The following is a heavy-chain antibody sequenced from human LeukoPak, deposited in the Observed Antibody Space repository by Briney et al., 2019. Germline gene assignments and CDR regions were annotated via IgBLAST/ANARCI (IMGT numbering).Heavy chain of an antibody. CDR1: GGSFSGYY. D-gene: IGHD4-23*01. CDR2: INHSGST. J-gene: IGHJ4*02. Sequence: SETLSLTCAVYGGSFSGYYWSWIRQPPGKGLEWIGEINHSGSTNYNPSLKSRVTISVDTSKNQFSLKLSSVTAADTAVYYCAIGPMTTVVTPWYYWGQGTLVTVSS. V-gene: IGHV4-34*01. CDR3: AIGPMTTVVTPWYY.